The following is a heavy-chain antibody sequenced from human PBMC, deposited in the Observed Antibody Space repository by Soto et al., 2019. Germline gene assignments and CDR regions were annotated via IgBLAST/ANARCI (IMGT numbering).Heavy chain of an antibody. D-gene: IGHD2-8*01. CDR3: ARALTAKWYYYMDV. CDR1: GFTVSSNY. V-gene: IGHV3-66*01. J-gene: IGHJ6*03. Sequence: EVQLVESGGGLVQPEGSLRLSCAASGFTVSSNYMSWVRQAPGKGLEWVSVIYSGGSTYYADSVKGRFTISRDNSKNTLYLQMNSLRAEDTAVYYCARALTAKWYYYMDVWGKGTTVTVSS. CDR2: IYSGGST.